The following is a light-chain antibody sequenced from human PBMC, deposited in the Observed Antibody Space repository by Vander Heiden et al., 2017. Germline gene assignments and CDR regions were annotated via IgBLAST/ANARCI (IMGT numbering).Light chain of an antibody. CDR2: AAS. V-gene: IGKV1-39*01. CDR1: QSISSH. J-gene: IGKJ4*01. Sequence: DIQMTQSPSSLSASVGDRVTITCRASQSISSHLNWYQQKPGKAPKLLIYAASSLQSGVPARFSGSGSGTEFTLTISSLQPEDFATYYCQQSDSTPRTFGGGTKVEIK. CDR3: QQSDSTPRT.